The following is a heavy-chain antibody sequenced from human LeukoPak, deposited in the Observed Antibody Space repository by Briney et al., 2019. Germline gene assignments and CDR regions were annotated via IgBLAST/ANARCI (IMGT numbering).Heavy chain of an antibody. CDR1: GGSMSSGNYY. Sequence: PSQTLSLTCTVSGGSMSSGNYYWSWIRHPAGKGLEWIGRIDNSGSINYNPSLRSRVTISLDTSKNQFSLKLTSVTAAATAVYYCARGDWFDPWGQGTLVAVSS. V-gene: IGHV4-61*02. J-gene: IGHJ5*02. CDR2: IDNSGSI. CDR3: ARGDWFDP.